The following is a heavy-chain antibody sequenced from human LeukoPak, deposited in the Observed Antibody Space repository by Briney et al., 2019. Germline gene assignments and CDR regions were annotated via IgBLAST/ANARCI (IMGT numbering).Heavy chain of an antibody. CDR1: GFTFGSYA. J-gene: IGHJ4*02. V-gene: IGHV3-23*01. CDR2: ISGSGGST. D-gene: IGHD3-10*01. CDR3: AKGSNYYGSGSDFDY. Sequence: GGSLRLSCAASGFTFGSYAMSWVRQAPGKGLEWVSAISGSGGSTYYADSVKGRFTISRDNSKNTLYLLMNSLRAEDTAVYYCAKGSNYYGSGSDFDYWGQGTLVTVSS.